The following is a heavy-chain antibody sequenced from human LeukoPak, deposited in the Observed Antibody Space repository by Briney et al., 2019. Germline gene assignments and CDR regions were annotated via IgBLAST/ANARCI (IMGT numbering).Heavy chain of an antibody. Sequence: ASVKVSCKASGYTFTGYYIHWVRQAPGQGLEWLGRISPNSGVPNYAQKFQGRVTMTRDTSVNTVYMELSGLKSDDTGAYYCAREVGYSTSWYGRFDPCGQATVATVSS. CDR3: AREVGYSTSWYGRFDP. J-gene: IGHJ5*02. CDR1: GYTFTGYY. CDR2: ISPNSGVP. V-gene: IGHV1-2*05. D-gene: IGHD6-13*01.